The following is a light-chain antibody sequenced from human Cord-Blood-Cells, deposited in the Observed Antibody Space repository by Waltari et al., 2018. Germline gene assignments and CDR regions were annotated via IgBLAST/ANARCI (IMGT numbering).Light chain of an antibody. CDR2: DAS. V-gene: IGKV1-33*01. Sequence: DIQMTQSPSSLSASVGDRVTITCQASQDISNYLNWYRQKPGKAPKLLIYDASNLETGVPSRFSGSGSGTDFTFTISSLQPEDIATYYCRQYDNLLTFGGGTKVEIK. CDR1: QDISNY. CDR3: RQYDNLLT. J-gene: IGKJ4*01.